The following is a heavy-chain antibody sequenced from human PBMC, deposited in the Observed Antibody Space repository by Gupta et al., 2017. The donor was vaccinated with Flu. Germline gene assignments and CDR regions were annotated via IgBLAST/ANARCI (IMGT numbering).Heavy chain of an antibody. V-gene: IGHV3-9*01. Sequence: SGLNFDDYAMHWVRQAPGKGLEWVSGISWNSGSIDYADSVKDRFTISRDNAKNSLYLQMNSLRADDTAFYYCVKDSLSSSWSLFHNWGQGTLVTVSS. J-gene: IGHJ4*02. CDR1: GLNFDDYA. CDR3: VKDSLSSSWSLFHN. D-gene: IGHD6-13*01. CDR2: ISWNSGSI.